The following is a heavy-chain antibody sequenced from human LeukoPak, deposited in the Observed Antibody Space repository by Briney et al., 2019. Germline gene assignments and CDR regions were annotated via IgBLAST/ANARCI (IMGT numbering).Heavy chain of an antibody. D-gene: IGHD2-2*01. Sequence: GESLKISCKGSGYSFTSYWIGWVRQMPGKGLEWMGIIYPGDSDTRYSPSFQGQVTISADKSIGTAYLQWSSLKASDTAMYYCARQAIRYCSSTSCSEDYYYYGMDVWGQGTTVIVSS. J-gene: IGHJ6*02. CDR3: ARQAIRYCSSTSCSEDYYYYGMDV. CDR1: GYSFTSYW. V-gene: IGHV5-51*01. CDR2: IYPGDSDT.